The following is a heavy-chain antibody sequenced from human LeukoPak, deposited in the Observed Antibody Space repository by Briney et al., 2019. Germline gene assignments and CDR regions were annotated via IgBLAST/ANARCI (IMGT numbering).Heavy chain of an antibody. D-gene: IGHD1-20*01. CDR2: ISAYNGNT. V-gene: IGHV1-18*01. CDR1: GYTFTSYG. Sequence: ASVKVSCKASGYTFTSYGISWVRQAPGQGLEWMGWISAYNGNTNYAQKLQGRVTITADESTSTAYMELSSLRSEDTAVYYCARANWNGGFYYYYYYMDVWGKGTTVTISS. CDR3: ARANWNGGFYYYYYYMDV. J-gene: IGHJ6*03.